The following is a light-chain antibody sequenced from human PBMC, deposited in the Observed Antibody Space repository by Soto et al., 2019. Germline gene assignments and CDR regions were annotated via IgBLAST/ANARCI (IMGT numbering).Light chain of an antibody. Sequence: QSASVGDRVTITCRASQDISVYLAWYQQKPGKVPKLLIYSASTLQSGVPSRFSGSGSGTDFTLTISSLQPEDVATYYCQKFNTAPLTFGQGTRLEIK. J-gene: IGKJ5*01. CDR2: SAS. CDR1: QDISVY. V-gene: IGKV1-27*01. CDR3: QKFNTAPLT.